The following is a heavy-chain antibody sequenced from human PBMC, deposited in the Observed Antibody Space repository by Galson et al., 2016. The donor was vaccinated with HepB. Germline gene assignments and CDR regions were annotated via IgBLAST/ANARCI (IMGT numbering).Heavy chain of an antibody. CDR2: VWYDEINK. CDR1: GFTFNSYG. D-gene: IGHD4-17*01. Sequence: SLRLSCAASGFTFNSYGMHWVRQAPGKGLEWVALVWYDEINKFYRDSVKGRFTISRDNSKNRLYLQMNNLRAEDTAVYYCASGTTMTPDYFDYWGQGTLVTFSS. CDR3: ASGTTMTPDYFDY. J-gene: IGHJ4*02. V-gene: IGHV3-33*01.